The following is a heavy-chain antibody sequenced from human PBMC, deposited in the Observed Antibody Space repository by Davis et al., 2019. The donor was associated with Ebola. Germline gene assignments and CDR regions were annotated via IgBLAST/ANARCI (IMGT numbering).Heavy chain of an antibody. CDR2: IYYSGST. CDR1: GGSISSYY. V-gene: IGHV4-59*08. J-gene: IGHJ5*02. CDR3: ARGHLITIFGVVSQFDP. D-gene: IGHD3-3*01. Sequence: SETLSLTCTVSGGSISSYYWSWIRQPPGKGLEWIGYIYYSGSTNYNPSLKSRVTISVDTSKNQFSLKLSSVTAADTAVYYCARGHLITIFGVVSQFDPWGQGTLVTVSS.